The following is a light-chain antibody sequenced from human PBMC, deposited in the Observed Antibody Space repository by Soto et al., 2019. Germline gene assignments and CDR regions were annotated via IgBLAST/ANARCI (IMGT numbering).Light chain of an antibody. CDR1: SSDIGAYNY. J-gene: IGLJ1*01. CDR2: EVN. CDR3: SLFTTSSTDV. Sequence: QSVLTQPASVSGSPGQSITISCTGTSSDIGAYNYVSWYQQYPGRAPKLMIYEVNNRPSGVSNRFSGSKSGNTASLTISGLQAEDGADYYCSLFTTSSTDVVGAGTKATVL. V-gene: IGLV2-14*01.